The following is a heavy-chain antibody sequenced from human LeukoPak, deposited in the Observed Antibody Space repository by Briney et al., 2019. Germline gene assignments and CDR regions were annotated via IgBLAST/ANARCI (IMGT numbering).Heavy chain of an antibody. Sequence: GGSLRLSCAAPGFTFSNYRMNWVRQAPGKGLEWVANIKQDGSEKYYVDSVKGRFTISRDNAKNSLFLQMNSLRPEDTAVYYCARDTRTFDYWGQGTLVTVSS. CDR2: IKQDGSEK. V-gene: IGHV3-7*01. J-gene: IGHJ4*02. CDR1: GFTFSNYR. CDR3: ARDTRTFDY. D-gene: IGHD1-26*01.